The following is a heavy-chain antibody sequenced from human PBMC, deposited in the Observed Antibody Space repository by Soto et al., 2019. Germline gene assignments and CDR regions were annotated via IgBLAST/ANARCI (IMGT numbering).Heavy chain of an antibody. J-gene: IGHJ6*02. CDR2: ISSSSSTI. Sequence: PGGSLRLCCSASGFTFSSYSMNWVRQAPGKGLEWVSYISSSSSTIYYADSVKGRFTISRDNAKNSLYLQMNSLRDEDAAVYYCARGIAAAGTIPLGMDVWGQGTTVTVSS. V-gene: IGHV3-48*02. CDR3: ARGIAAAGTIPLGMDV. D-gene: IGHD6-13*01. CDR1: GFTFSSYS.